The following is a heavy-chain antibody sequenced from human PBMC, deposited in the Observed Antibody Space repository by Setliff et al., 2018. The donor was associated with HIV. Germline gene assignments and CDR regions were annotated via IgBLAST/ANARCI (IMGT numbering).Heavy chain of an antibody. D-gene: IGHD6-13*01. CDR2: MNPNSGNT. J-gene: IGHJ3*02. V-gene: IGHV1-8*02. CDR1: GYTFTSYD. CDR3: ARGSSYSSIWYVFRPQALNDAFDI. Sequence: ASVKVSCKASGYTFTSYDINWVRQATGQGLEWMGWMNPNSGNTGYAQKFQGRVTRTRNTSISTAYMELSSLRSEDTAVYYCARGSSYSSIWYVFRPQALNDAFDICAQGTMVTVSS.